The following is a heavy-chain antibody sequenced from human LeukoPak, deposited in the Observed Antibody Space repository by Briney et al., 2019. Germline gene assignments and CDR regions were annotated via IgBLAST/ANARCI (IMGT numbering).Heavy chain of an antibody. CDR3: ARVPRRGERFDP. Sequence: GPARVSCKASGYTFTSYDINWVRQATGQGREWMGWMNPNSGNTGYAQKFQGRVTMSRNTSISTAYMELGSLRSEDTAVYYCARVPRRGERFDPWGQGTLVTVSS. V-gene: IGHV1-8*02. D-gene: IGHD3-10*01. CDR1: GYTFTSYD. J-gene: IGHJ5*02. CDR2: MNPNSGNT.